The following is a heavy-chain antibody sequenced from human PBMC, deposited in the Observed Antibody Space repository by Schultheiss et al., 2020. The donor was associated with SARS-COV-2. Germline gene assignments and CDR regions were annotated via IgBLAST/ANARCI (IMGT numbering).Heavy chain of an antibody. D-gene: IGHD7-27*01. CDR1: GFTFSSYR. J-gene: IGHJ4*02. CDR3: ARVLLGKYYFDY. V-gene: IGHV3-21*04. Sequence: GGSLRLSCAASGFTFSSYRMDWVRQAPGKGLEWVSCISSSRSYIYYADSVKGRFTISRDNSKNTLYLQMNSLRAEDTAVYYCARVLLGKYYFDYWGQGTLVTVSS. CDR2: ISSSRSYI.